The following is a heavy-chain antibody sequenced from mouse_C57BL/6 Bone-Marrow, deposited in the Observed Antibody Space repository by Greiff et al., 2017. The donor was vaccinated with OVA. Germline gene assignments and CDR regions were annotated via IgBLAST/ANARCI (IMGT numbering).Heavy chain of an antibody. CDR1: GFTFSDYG. D-gene: IGHD2-1*01. Sequence: EVHLVESGGGLVKPGGSLKLSCAASGFTFSDYGMHWVRQAPEKGLEWVAYISSGSSTIYYADTVKGRFTISRDKAKNTLFLQMTSLRSEDTAMYYCAKRFLPHYYAMDYWGQGTSVTVSS. J-gene: IGHJ4*01. CDR2: ISSGSSTI. CDR3: AKRFLPHYYAMDY. V-gene: IGHV5-17*01.